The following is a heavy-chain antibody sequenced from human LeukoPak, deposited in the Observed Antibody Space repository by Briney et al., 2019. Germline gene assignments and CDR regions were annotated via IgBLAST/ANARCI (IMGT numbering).Heavy chain of an antibody. Sequence: QPGGSLRLSCAASGFTVSSNYMSWVRQAPGKGLEWVSVIYSGGSTYSADSVRGRFTISRDNSENTLYLQMNSLRAEDTAVYYCARASLVLDWGQGTLVTVSS. CDR3: ARASLVLD. V-gene: IGHV3-66*01. D-gene: IGHD6-13*01. CDR2: IYSGGST. CDR1: GFTVSSNY. J-gene: IGHJ4*02.